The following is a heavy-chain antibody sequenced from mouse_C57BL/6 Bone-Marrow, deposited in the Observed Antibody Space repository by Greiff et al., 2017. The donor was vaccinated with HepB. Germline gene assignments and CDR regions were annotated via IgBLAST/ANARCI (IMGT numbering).Heavy chain of an antibody. CDR3: ARHGSRAMDY. Sequence: EVQLQESGGDLVKPGGSLKLSCAASGFTFSSYGMSWVRQTPDKRLEWVATISSGGSYTYYPDSVKGRFTISSDNAKNTLYLQMSSLKSEDTAMYYCARHGSRAMDYWGQGTSVTVSS. V-gene: IGHV5-6*01. J-gene: IGHJ4*01. CDR2: ISSGGSYT. CDR1: GFTFSSYG.